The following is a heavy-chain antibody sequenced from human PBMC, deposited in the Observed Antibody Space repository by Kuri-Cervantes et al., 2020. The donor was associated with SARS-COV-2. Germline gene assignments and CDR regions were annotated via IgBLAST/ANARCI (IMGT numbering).Heavy chain of an antibody. Sequence: ESLKISCAASGFTFSNAWMSWVRQAPGKGLEWVGEINHSGSTNYNPSLKSRVTISVDTSKNQFSLKLSSVTAADTAVYYCARSWPAVALTGWGAFDYWGQGTLVTVSS. D-gene: IGHD6-19*01. CDR3: ARSWPAVALTGWGAFDY. V-gene: IGHV4-34*01. CDR1: GFTFSNAW. J-gene: IGHJ4*02. CDR2: INHSGST.